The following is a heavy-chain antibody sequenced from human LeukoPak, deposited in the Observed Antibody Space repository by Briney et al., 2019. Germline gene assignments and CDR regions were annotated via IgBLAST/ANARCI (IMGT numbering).Heavy chain of an antibody. CDR2: ISSGGTYI. D-gene: IGHD7-27*01. V-gene: IGHV3-48*03. CDR1: GFTFSSYG. CDR3: ARSPSNWARFDY. Sequence: PGGSLRLSCAASGFTFSSYGMHWVRQAPGRGLEWISYISSGGTYIYHAESVKGRFTISRDDARNSLSLQMNSLRAEDTAVYYCARSPSNWARFDYWGQGTLVTVSS. J-gene: IGHJ4*02.